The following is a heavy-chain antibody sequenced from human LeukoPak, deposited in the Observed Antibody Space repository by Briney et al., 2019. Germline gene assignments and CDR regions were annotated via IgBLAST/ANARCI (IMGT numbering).Heavy chain of an antibody. D-gene: IGHD1-26*01. CDR1: GFTFRTNG. CDR3: AKDIALYREPLEY. Sequence: GGSLRLSCVASGFTFRTNGMHWVRQAPGKRLEWVAFVRYDGTEKYYVDSVKGRFTISRDNFKNTLYLQMNSLRAEDTAVYYCAKDIALYREPLEYWGQGTLVTVSS. J-gene: IGHJ4*02. CDR2: VRYDGTEK. V-gene: IGHV3-30*02.